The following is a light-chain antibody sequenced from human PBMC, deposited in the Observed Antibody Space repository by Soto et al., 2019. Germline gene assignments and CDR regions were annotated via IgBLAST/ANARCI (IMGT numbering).Light chain of an antibody. V-gene: IGKV1-5*01. CDR2: DAS. J-gene: IGKJ1*01. CDR1: QSISSW. Sequence: DIQMTQSPSTLSASVGDRVTITCRASQSISSWLAWYQQKPGKAPKLLIYDASSLESGVPSRFSGSGSGTEFTLTISSLQPDDFATYYCQQYNCYSETFGPGPKVEIK. CDR3: QQYNCYSET.